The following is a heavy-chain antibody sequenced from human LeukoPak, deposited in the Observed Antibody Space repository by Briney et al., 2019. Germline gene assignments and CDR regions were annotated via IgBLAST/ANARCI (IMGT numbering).Heavy chain of an antibody. CDR3: ARKRAAASGPDDPFDI. CDR2: ISGSGGST. J-gene: IGHJ3*02. CDR1: GFTFSRYS. V-gene: IGHV3-21*01. D-gene: IGHD6-13*01. Sequence: PGGSLRLSCAASGFTFSRYSMNWVRQAPGKGLEWVSAISGSGGSTYYADSMKGRFTISRDNAKTSLYLQMNSLRAEDTAVYYCARKRAAASGPDDPFDIWGQGTMVTVSS.